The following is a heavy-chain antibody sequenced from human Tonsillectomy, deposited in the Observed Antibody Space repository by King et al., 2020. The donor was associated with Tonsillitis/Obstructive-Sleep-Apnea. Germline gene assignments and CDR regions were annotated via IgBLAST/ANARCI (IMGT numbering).Heavy chain of an antibody. J-gene: IGHJ4*01. CDR2: ISSNGGSA. D-gene: IGHD3-10*01. Sequence: VQLVESGGGLVQPGGSLRLSCSASGFTFSSYAMHWVRQTPGKGLEYVSGISSNGGSAYYADSVKGRITISRDNSKNTLYLQMNSLRAEDTAVYYCVKLGGFGELLSWGHGPLVTVSS. V-gene: IGHV3-64D*06. CDR1: GFTFSSYA. CDR3: VKLGGFGELLS.